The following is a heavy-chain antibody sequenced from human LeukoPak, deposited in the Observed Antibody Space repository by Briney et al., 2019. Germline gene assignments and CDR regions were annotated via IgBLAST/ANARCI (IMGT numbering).Heavy chain of an antibody. CDR1: GGTFSSYA. J-gene: IGHJ4*02. CDR2: IIPIFGTA. V-gene: IGHV1-69*13. D-gene: IGHD6-13*01. Sequence: SVKVSCKASGGTFSSYAISWVRQAPGQGLEWMGGIIPIFGTANYAQKFQGRVTITADESTSTAYMELSSLRSEDTAVNYCARDPGEVTAAGTYFDYWGQGTLVTVSS. CDR3: ARDPGEVTAAGTYFDY.